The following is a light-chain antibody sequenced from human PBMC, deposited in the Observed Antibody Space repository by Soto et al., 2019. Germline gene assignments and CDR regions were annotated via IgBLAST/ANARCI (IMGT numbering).Light chain of an antibody. J-gene: IGKJ1*01. CDR3: QQYYITPWP. CDR1: QSVIYGSNNNNY. V-gene: IGKV4-1*01. CDR2: WAS. Sequence: DVVMSQSKDYLAVSLGERATINCKSSQSVIYGSNNNNYLTWYQQKPGQPPKLLIYWASTRESGVPDRFSGSGSGTDFTLTISSLQAEDVAVYYCQQYYITPWPFGQGTKVAIK.